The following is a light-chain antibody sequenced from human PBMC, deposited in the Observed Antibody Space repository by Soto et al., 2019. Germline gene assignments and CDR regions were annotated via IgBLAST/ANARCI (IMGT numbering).Light chain of an antibody. Sequence: YELTQPPSVAVAPGETASITCGGNNIGSKSVHWYQQKPGQAPVLVIYYDNDRPSGIPERFSGSNSGNTATLTISRVEAGDEADYYCQVWDTGSDHLVFGGGTKLTVL. CDR3: QVWDTGSDHLV. CDR2: YDN. V-gene: IGLV3-21*04. CDR1: NIGSKS. J-gene: IGLJ2*01.